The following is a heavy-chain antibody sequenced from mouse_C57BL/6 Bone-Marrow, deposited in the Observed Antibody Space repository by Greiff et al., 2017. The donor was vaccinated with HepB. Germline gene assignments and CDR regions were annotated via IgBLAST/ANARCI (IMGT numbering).Heavy chain of an antibody. CDR3: ARAGWLLPYFDY. V-gene: IGHV1-55*01. J-gene: IGHJ2*01. D-gene: IGHD2-3*01. CDR2: IYPGSGNT. CDR1: GYTFTSYW. Sequence: QVQLQQPGAELMKPGASVKMSCKASGYTFTSYWITWVKQRPGQGLEWIGDIYPGSGNTNYNEKFKSKATLTVDTSSSTAYMQLSSLTSEDSAVYYCARAGWLLPYFDYWGQGTTLTVSS.